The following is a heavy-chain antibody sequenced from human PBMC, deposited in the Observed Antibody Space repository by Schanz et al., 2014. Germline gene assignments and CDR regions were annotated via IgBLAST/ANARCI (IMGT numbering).Heavy chain of an antibody. D-gene: IGHD6-19*01. V-gene: IGHV1-69*02. CDR3: ARLGTGMAVAGSVIDSYYYYMDV. CDR2: IIPVLNIA. Sequence: QVQLVQSGAEVKKPGSSVKVSCKLSGGTFSSYTISWMRQAPGQGLEWMGKIIPVLNIATYAQRFQGRVSITADTSTNTAYMELSSLRSEDTAVYYCARLGTGMAVAGSVIDSYYYYMDVWGEGTTVTVSS. CDR1: GGTFSSYT. J-gene: IGHJ6*03.